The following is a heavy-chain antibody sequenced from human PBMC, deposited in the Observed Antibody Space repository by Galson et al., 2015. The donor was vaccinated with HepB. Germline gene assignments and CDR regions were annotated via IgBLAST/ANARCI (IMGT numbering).Heavy chain of an antibody. CDR3: ARGLLIYYGSGRSPPHYYYYGMDV. J-gene: IGHJ6*02. Sequence: SLRLSCAASGFTFSSYWMSWVRQAPGKGLECVANIKQDGSEKYYVDSVKGRFTISTDNAKNSLYLQMNSLRAEDTAVYYCARGLLIYYGSGRSPPHYYYYGMDVWGQGTTVTVSS. D-gene: IGHD3-10*01. CDR2: IKQDGSEK. CDR1: GFTFSSYW. V-gene: IGHV3-7*03.